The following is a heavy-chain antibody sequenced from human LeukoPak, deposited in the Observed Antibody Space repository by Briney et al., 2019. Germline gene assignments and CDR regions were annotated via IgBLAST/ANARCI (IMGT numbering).Heavy chain of an antibody. J-gene: IGHJ4*02. CDR1: GGSISSGGYY. V-gene: IGHV4-31*03. CDR2: IYYSGST. CDR3: ARSEYIVATTFDY. Sequence: SQTLSLTCTVSGGSISSGGYYWSWIRQHPGKGLEWIGYIYYSGSTYYNPSLKSRVTVSVDTSKNQFSLKLSSVTAADTAVYYCARSEYIVATTFDYWGQGTLVTVSS. D-gene: IGHD5-12*01.